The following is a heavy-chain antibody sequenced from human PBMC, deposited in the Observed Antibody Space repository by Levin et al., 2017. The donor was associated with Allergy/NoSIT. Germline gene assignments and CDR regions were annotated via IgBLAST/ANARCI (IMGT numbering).Heavy chain of an antibody. V-gene: IGHV4-59*01. CDR3: ARVGSGSYRYADV. Sequence: SETLSLTCTVSGGSISTFYWSWIRQPPGKGLEWIGYIYYSGSTNYNPSLKSRVTISVDTSKNQFSLKLSSVTAADTAVYYCARVGSGSYRYADVWGQGTTVTVSS. CDR1: GGSISTFY. J-gene: IGHJ6*02. D-gene: IGHD1-26*01. CDR2: IYYSGST.